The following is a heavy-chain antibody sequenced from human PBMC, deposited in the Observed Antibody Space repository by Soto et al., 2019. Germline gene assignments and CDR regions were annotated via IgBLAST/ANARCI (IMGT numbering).Heavy chain of an antibody. J-gene: IGHJ6*02. D-gene: IGHD3-22*01. CDR2: INHSGST. CDR3: ARARAVYDSSGYYPGFYGLDV. CDR1: GDSISSGGYC. V-gene: IGHV4-30-2*01. Sequence: QLQLQESGSGLVKASQTLSLTCAVSGDSISSGGYCWSWIRQPPGKGLEWIGYINHSGSTYYNPSLKSRVTISIERSKNQFSLKLNSVTAADTAVYYCARARAVYDSSGYYPGFYGLDVWGQGTTVTVSS.